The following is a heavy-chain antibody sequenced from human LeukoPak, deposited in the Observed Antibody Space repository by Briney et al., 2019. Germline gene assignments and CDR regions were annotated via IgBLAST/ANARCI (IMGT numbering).Heavy chain of an antibody. CDR1: GGSFSGYC. D-gene: IGHD3-10*01. CDR3: ARRASAGLLWFGESIDY. Sequence: SETLSLTCAVYGGSFSGYCWSWVRQPPGKGLEWIGEMNHSGSNNYNPSFKSGVTISVDTSKNQFSLKLSSVTAADTAVYYCARRASAGLLWFGESIDYWGQGTLVTVSS. CDR2: MNHSGSN. V-gene: IGHV4-34*01. J-gene: IGHJ4*02.